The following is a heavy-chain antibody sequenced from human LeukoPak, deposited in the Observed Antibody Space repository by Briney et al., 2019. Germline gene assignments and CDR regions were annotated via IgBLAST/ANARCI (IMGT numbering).Heavy chain of an antibody. D-gene: IGHD1-1*01. CDR3: ARGGRTGSDFNY. CDR2: IYYSGST. CDR1: GGSISSYY. J-gene: IGHJ4*02. Sequence: SETLSLTCTVSGGSISSYYWSWIRQPPGKGLEWIGYIYYSGSTNCNPSLKSRVTISVDTSKNQFSLKLSSVTAADTAVYYCARGGRTGSDFNYWGQGTLVTVSS. V-gene: IGHV4-59*01.